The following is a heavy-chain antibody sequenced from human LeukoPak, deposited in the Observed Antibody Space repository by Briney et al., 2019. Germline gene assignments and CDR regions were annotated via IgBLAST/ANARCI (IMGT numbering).Heavy chain of an antibody. CDR2: ISSSSGSI. CDR1: GFTFSSYS. J-gene: IGHJ4*02. Sequence: GGSLRLSCAASGFTFSSYSINWARQAPGKGLEWVSYISSSSGSIYYADSVKGRFSISRDNAKSSVSLHMNSLRDEDTAVYYCARGCDTNCFFNDYWGQGTLVTVSS. V-gene: IGHV3-48*02. CDR3: ARGCDTNCFFNDY. D-gene: IGHD2-8*01.